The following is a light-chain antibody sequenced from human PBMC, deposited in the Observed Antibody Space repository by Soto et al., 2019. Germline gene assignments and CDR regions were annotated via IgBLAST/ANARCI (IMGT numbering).Light chain of an antibody. Sequence: QSVLTQPPSASGTPGQRVSISCSGISSNIGSETVNWYQQFPGTAPKLLIYSSNQRPSGVPDRFSGSKSGTSAFLDISGLQSEDEGDYYCSSKTSSSSPFVLGTGTKLTVL. V-gene: IGLV1-44*01. CDR2: SSN. J-gene: IGLJ1*01. CDR3: SSKTSSSSPFV. CDR1: SSNIGSET.